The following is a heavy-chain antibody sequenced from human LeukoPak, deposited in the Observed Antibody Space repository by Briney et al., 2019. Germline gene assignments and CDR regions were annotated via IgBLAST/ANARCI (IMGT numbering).Heavy chain of an antibody. V-gene: IGHV1-18*01. CDR1: GYTFTSYG. D-gene: IGHD7-27*01. J-gene: IGHJ4*02. CDR3: ARVGRPGARQFDY. Sequence: ASVKVSCKASGYTFTSYGISWVRQAPGQGLEWMGWISAYNGNTNYAQKFQGRVTITADESTSTAYMELSSLRSEDTAVYYCARVGRPGARQFDYWGQGTLVTVSS. CDR2: ISAYNGNT.